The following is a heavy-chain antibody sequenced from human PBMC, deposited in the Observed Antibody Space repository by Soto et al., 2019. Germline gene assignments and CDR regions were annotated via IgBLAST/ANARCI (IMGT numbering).Heavy chain of an antibody. CDR2: INHSGST. CDR1: GGSFSGYY. Sequence: PSETLSHTCAVYGGSFSGYYWSWIRQPPGKGLEWIGEINHSGSTDYNPSLKSRVTISVDTSKNQFSLKLSSVTAADTAVYYCATAGNPYYGSGRASNWFDPWGQGTLVTVSS. D-gene: IGHD3-10*01. CDR3: ATAGNPYYGSGRASNWFDP. J-gene: IGHJ5*02. V-gene: IGHV4-34*01.